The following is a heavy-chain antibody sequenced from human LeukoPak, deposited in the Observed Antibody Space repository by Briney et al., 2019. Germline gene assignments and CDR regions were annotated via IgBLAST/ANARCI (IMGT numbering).Heavy chain of an antibody. CDR2: INHSGST. Sequence: PSETLSLTCAVYGGSFSGYYWSWIRQPPGKGLEWIGEINHSGSTNYNPSLKGRVTISVDTSKNQFSLKLSSVTAADTAVYYCARQTVGYYFDYWGQGTLVTVSS. CDR1: GGSFSGYY. J-gene: IGHJ4*02. V-gene: IGHV4-34*01. CDR3: ARQTVGYYFDY. D-gene: IGHD1-1*01.